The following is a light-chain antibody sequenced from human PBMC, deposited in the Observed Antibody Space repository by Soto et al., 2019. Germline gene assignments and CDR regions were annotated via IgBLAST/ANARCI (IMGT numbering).Light chain of an antibody. CDR2: DAS. CDR1: RSVSSN. V-gene: IGKV3-15*01. J-gene: IGKJ4*01. CDR3: QQFNDWPPLT. Sequence: EIVMTQSPATLSVSSGERATLSCRASRSVSSNLAWYQQKPGQAPRLLIYDASTRATGIPARFSGGGSGTEFTLTISSLQSEDFAVYYCQQFNDWPPLTFGGGTKVEIK.